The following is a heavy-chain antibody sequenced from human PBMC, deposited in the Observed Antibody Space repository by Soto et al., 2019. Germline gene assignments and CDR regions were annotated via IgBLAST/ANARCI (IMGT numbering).Heavy chain of an antibody. J-gene: IGHJ6*04. Sequence: SVKVSCKASGGTFSSYAISWVRQAPGQGLEWMGGPIPIFGIPNYAQKFQGRVTITADESTSTSYMELSSLRSEDTAVYYCARDQERDGIGWHNYYYSMDVWGKGTTVTVSS. V-gene: IGHV1-69*13. CDR2: PIPIFGIP. CDR1: GGTFSSYA. D-gene: IGHD6-19*01. CDR3: ARDQERDGIGWHNYYYSMDV.